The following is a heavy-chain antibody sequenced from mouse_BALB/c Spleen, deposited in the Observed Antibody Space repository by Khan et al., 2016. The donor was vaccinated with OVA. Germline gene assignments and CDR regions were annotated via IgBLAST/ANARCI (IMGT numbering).Heavy chain of an antibody. CDR3: RRAGYVAFAY. CDR2: IFPGNNDT. J-gene: IGHJ3*01. D-gene: IGHD3-1*01. Sequence: VQLQQSGTVLARPGASVKMSCKAAGYVFTSYWIHWVKQRPGQGLEWIGGIFPGNNDTNYNQKIKGRAKLTAVTSASTANMELSSLTNEDSAVYYCRRAGYVAFAYWGQGTLVTVSA. CDR1: GYVFTSYW. V-gene: IGHV1-5*01.